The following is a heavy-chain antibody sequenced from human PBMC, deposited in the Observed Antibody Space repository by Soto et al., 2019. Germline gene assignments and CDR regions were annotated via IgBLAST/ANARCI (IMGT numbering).Heavy chain of an antibody. CDR2: ISRGSGDDT. D-gene: IGHD2-15*01. CDR3: AKPSSGYCSGGTCHPGNFDL. J-gene: IGHJ3*01. V-gene: IGHV3-23*01. Sequence: EVQLLESGGGLVQPGGSLRLSCAASGFTFSSYAMTWVRQASGKGLEWVSIISRGSGDDTFYADSVEGRFTISRDNSKNTLYLQMSSLRPEDTAIYYCAKPSSGYCSGGTCHPGNFDLWGLRTAVTVSS. CDR1: GFTFSSYA.